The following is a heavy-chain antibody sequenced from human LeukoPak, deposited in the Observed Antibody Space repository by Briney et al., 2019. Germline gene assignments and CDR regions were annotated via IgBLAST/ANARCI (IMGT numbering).Heavy chain of an antibody. D-gene: IGHD3-22*01. J-gene: IGHJ4*02. CDR1: EFTFSSYW. CDR2: IKQDGSEE. Sequence: GGSLRLSCAASEFTFSSYWMSWVRQAPGKGLEWVANIKQDGSEEYYVDSVRGRFTISRDASKNTLFLQMNSLRADDTAVYYCARKTGSSGSGDYWGQGTLVTVSS. CDR3: ARKTGSSGSGDY. V-gene: IGHV3-7*03.